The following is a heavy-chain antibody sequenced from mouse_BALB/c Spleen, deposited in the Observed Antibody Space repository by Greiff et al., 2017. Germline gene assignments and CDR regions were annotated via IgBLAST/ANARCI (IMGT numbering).Heavy chain of an antibody. Sequence: VQLQQSGPELVKPGASVKVSCKASGYAFTSYNMYWVKQSLGKSLEWIGYIDPYNGGTSYNQKFKGKATLTVDKSSSTAYMHLNSLTSEDSAVYYCARRDYRYEGSWFAYWGQGTLVTVSA. CDR3: ARRDYRYEGSWFAY. CDR1: GYAFTSYN. V-gene: IGHV1S135*01. CDR2: IDPYNGGT. J-gene: IGHJ3*01. D-gene: IGHD2-14*01.